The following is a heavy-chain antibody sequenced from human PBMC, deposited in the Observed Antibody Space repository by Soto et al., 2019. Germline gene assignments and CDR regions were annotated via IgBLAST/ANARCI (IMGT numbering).Heavy chain of an antibody. CDR2: ISGTGGST. Sequence: GGSLRLSCAASGFTFNNYAMNWVRQAPGKGLEWVATISGTGGSTYYADSVKGRFTISRDNSKNTLYLQMNSLRVEDTAVYYCARPDILTAHSPPGYWGQGTLVTVSS. V-gene: IGHV3-23*01. D-gene: IGHD3-9*01. J-gene: IGHJ4*02. CDR3: ARPDILTAHSPPGY. CDR1: GFTFNNYA.